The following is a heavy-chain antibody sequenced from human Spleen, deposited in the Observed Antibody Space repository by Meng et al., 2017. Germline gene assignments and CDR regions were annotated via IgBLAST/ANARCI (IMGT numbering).Heavy chain of an antibody. CDR2: IWYDGSNK. D-gene: IGHD6-19*01. CDR1: GFPFSSYG. Sequence: GESLKIPCAASGFPFSSYGMHWVCQAPGKGLEWVAVIWYDGSNKYYADSVKGRFTISRDNSKNTLYLQMNSLRAEDTGVYYCARDVDGGYASSHSSAWVDYWGQGTLVTVSS. V-gene: IGHV3-33*01. J-gene: IGHJ4*02. CDR3: ARDVDGGYASSHSSAWVDY.